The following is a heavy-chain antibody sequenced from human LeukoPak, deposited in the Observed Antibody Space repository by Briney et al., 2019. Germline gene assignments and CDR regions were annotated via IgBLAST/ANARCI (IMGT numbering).Heavy chain of an antibody. V-gene: IGHV1-8*03. J-gene: IGHJ6*03. CDR3: ARGGATTYYYYYMDV. D-gene: IGHD1-26*01. CDR2: MNPNSGNT. Sequence: GASVKVSCKASGYTFTSYDINWVRQATGQGLEWMGWMNPNSGNTGYAQKFQGRVTITRNTSISTAYMELSSLRSEDTAVYYCARGGATTYYYYYMDVWGKGTTVTVSS. CDR1: GYTFTSYD.